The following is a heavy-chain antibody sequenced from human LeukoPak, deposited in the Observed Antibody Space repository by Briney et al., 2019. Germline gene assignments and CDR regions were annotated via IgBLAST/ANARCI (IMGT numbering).Heavy chain of an antibody. D-gene: IGHD3-22*01. Sequence: SETLSLTCTLSGRSLSGHYWSWIRDPPGKRLEGIGYVSYTGRTKYKPSLQSRVTISIDTSKSQFSLKLTSVTSADTAVYSCARLLDNDISGDPDTFDVWGQGTTVIVSS. CDR2: VSYTGRT. CDR1: GRSLSGHY. CDR3: ARLLDNDISGDPDTFDV. J-gene: IGHJ3*01. V-gene: IGHV4-59*11.